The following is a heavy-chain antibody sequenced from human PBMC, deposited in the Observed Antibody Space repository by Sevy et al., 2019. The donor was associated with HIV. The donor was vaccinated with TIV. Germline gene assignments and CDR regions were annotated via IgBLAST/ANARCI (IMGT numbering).Heavy chain of an antibody. D-gene: IGHD1-1*01. J-gene: IGHJ4*02. Sequence: GGSLRLSCAASGFTFSSYWMSWVRQAPGKGLEWVAKIKQDGSEKYYVDSVKGRFTISRDNAKNSLYLQMNSLRAEDTAVYYCARVHRNWNGGGIDYWGQGTLVTVSS. CDR2: IKQDGSEK. CDR1: GFTFSSYW. CDR3: ARVHRNWNGGGIDY. V-gene: IGHV3-7*01.